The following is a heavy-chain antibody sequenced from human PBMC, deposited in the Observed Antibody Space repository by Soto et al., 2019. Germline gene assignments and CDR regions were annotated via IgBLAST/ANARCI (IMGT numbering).Heavy chain of an antibody. Sequence: GASVKVSCKASGGTFSSYAISWVRQAPGQGLEWMGGIIPIFGTANYAQKFQGRVTITADESTSTAYMELSSLRSEDTAVYYCATSGSSDFDCWGQGTLVTSPQ. CDR2: IIPIFGTA. D-gene: IGHD1-26*01. J-gene: IGHJ4*02. CDR3: ATSGSSDFDC. V-gene: IGHV1-69*13. CDR1: GGTFSSYA.